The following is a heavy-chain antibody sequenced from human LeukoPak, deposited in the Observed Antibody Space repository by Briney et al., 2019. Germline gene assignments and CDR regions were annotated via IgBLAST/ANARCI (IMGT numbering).Heavy chain of an antibody. CDR1: GFTFSSYG. Sequence: GGSLRLSCAASGFTFSSYGMHWVRQAPGKGLEWMAFISYDGSNKYYADSVKGRFTISRDNSKNTLSLQMNSLRVEDRSVYYCAKGDGVVPAALFDYWGQGTLVTVSS. V-gene: IGHV3-30*18. J-gene: IGHJ4*02. CDR3: AKGDGVVPAALFDY. D-gene: IGHD2-2*01. CDR2: ISYDGSNK.